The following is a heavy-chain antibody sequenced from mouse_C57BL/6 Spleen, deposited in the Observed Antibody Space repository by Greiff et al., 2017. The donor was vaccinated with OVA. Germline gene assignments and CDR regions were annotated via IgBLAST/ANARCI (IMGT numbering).Heavy chain of an antibody. V-gene: IGHV1-55*01. J-gene: IGHJ2*01. CDR3: ARSQETDRGSYFDD. Sequence: QVQLQQPGAELVKPGASVKMSCKASGYTFTSYWITWVKQRPGQGLEWIGDIYPGSGSTNYNEKFKSKATLTVDTSSSTAYMQLSSLTSEDSAVYYCARSQETDRGSYFDDWGQGTTLTVSS. CDR2: IYPGSGST. CDR1: GYTFTSYW. D-gene: IGHD3-2*01.